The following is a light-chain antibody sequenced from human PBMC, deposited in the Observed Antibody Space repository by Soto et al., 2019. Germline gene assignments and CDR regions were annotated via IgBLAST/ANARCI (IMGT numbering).Light chain of an antibody. Sequence: EIVMTQSPATLSVSAGERATLSCRARQSVRSNLAWYQQKPGQAPRILIYGASTRDTGLPARFSGSGSGTEFTLTVSRLQSEDFELYYCQQYNNSPITFGQGTRLEIK. V-gene: IGKV3-15*01. CDR3: QQYNNSPIT. J-gene: IGKJ5*01. CDR1: QSVRSN. CDR2: GAS.